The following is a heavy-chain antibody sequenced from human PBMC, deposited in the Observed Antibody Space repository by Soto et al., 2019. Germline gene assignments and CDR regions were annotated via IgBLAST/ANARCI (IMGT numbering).Heavy chain of an antibody. Sequence: GGSLRLSCVGTGFTFGSHAMNWVRQAPGKGLEWVSVIAFDGTNKYYADSVRGRFTISRDNSKNTLYLQMDSLRPDDSAIYYCARSYGPFYDSSYYGLARNYFDYWGQGTLVTVSS. CDR1: GFTFGSHA. V-gene: IGHV3-30*04. CDR2: IAFDGTNK. D-gene: IGHD3-22*01. J-gene: IGHJ4*02. CDR3: ARSYGPFYDSSYYGLARNYFDY.